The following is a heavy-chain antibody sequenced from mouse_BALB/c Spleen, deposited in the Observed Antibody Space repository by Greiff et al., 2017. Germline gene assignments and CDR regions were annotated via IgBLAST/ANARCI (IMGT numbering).Heavy chain of an antibody. D-gene: IGHD1-1*01. Sequence: EVHLVESGGGLVQPKGSLKLSCAASGFTFNTYAMNWVRQAPGKGLEWVARIRSKSNNYATYYADSVKDRFTISRDDSQSMLYLQMNNLKTEDTAMYYCVRGAFTTVVADYAMDYWGQGTSVTVSS. V-gene: IGHV10-1*02. CDR3: VRGAFTTVVADYAMDY. CDR2: IRSKSNNYAT. J-gene: IGHJ4*01. CDR1: GFTFNTYA.